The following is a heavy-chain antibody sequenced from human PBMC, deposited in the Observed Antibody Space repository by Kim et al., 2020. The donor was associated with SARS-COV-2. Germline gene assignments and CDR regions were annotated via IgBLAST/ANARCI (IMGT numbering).Heavy chain of an antibody. CDR2: IYYSGST. CDR3: ARVLYGSGSYYQLRYLSRYFDY. CDR1: GGSISSSSYY. Sequence: SETLSLTCTVSGGSISSSSYYWGWIRQPPGKGLEWIGSIYYSGSTYYNPSLKSRVTISVDTSKNQFSLKLSSVTAADTAVYYCARVLYGSGSYYQLRYLSRYFDYWGQGTLVTVSS. D-gene: IGHD3-10*01. J-gene: IGHJ4*02. V-gene: IGHV4-39*07.